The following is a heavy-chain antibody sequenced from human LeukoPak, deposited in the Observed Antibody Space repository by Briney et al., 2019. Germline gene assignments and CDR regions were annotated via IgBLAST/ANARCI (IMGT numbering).Heavy chain of an antibody. Sequence: AGGSLRLSCAASGFTFSSYSMNWVRQAPGNGLEWVSSISSSSSYIYYADSVKGRFTISRDNAKNSLYLQMNSLRAEDTAVYYCARDFRGSYPTGTYYFDYWGQGTLVTVSS. CDR1: GFTFSSYS. CDR2: ISSSSSYI. V-gene: IGHV3-21*01. D-gene: IGHD1-26*01. J-gene: IGHJ4*02. CDR3: ARDFRGSYPTGTYYFDY.